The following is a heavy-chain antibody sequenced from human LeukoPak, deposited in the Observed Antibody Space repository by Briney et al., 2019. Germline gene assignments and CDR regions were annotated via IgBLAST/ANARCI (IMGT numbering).Heavy chain of an antibody. V-gene: IGHV1-18*01. CDR3: ARDSDFWSGYYYNWFDP. D-gene: IGHD3-3*01. CDR1: GYTFTSYG. CDR2: ISDYNGNT. Sequence: GASVKVSCKASGYTFTSYGISWVRQAPGQGLEWMGWISDYNGNTNYAQKLQGRVTMTTDTSTSTAYMELRSLRSDDTAVYYCARDSDFWSGYYYNWFDPWGRGTLVTVSS. J-gene: IGHJ5*02.